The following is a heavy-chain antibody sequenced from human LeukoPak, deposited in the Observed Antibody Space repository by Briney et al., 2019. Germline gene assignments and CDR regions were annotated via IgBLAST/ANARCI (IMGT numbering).Heavy chain of an antibody. J-gene: IGHJ4*02. CDR1: GFTFSSYA. CDR3: AGFPIVVVVAATQDY. CDR2: ISYDGSNK. D-gene: IGHD2-15*01. V-gene: IGHV3-30-3*01. Sequence: GGSLRLSCAASGFTFSSYAMHWVRQAPGKGLEGVAVISYDGSNKYYADSVKGRFTISRDNSKNTLYLQMNSLRAEDTAVYYCAGFPIVVVVAATQDYWGQGTLVTVSS.